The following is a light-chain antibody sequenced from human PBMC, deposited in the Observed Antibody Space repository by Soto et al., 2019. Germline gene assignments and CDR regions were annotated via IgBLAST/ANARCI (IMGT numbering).Light chain of an antibody. V-gene: IGKV1-39*01. J-gene: IGKJ1*01. CDR3: QEGYSAPWT. Sequence: DIPLTQSPLSLSASVGDRVTITCRTSQNIKNYLNWYQQKPGRAPKLLIYAASTLHSGVPSRFSGSGSATDFTLTITSLQPEDFATYYCQEGYSAPWTSGQGTKVEI. CDR2: AAS. CDR1: QNIKNY.